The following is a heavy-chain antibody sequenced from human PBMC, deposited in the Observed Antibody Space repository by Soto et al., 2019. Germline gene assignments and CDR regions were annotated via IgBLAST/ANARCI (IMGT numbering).Heavy chain of an antibody. CDR3: ARDRRDAMVSSSWYFDY. CDR1: GFTVSSNY. J-gene: IGHJ4*02. V-gene: IGHV3-66*01. Sequence: GGSLRLSCAASGFTVSSNYMSWVRQAPGKGLEWVSVIYSGGSTYYADSVKGRFTISRDNSKNTLYLQMNSLRAEDTAVYYCARDRRDAMVSSSWYFDYWGQGTLVTVSS. CDR2: IYSGGST. D-gene: IGHD6-13*01.